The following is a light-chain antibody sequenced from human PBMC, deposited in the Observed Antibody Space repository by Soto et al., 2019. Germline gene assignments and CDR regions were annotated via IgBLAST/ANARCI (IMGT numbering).Light chain of an antibody. CDR2: EGS. V-gene: IGLV2-23*01. CDR1: SSNVGSYNL. J-gene: IGLJ1*01. Sequence: QSALTQPASVSVSPGQSITISCTGTSSNVGSYNLVSWYQQHPGKAPKLLIYEGSKWPSGVSNRFSGSKSGNTASLTISGLQAEDEADYYCCSYAGSSTYVFGTGTKLTVL. CDR3: CSYAGSSTYV.